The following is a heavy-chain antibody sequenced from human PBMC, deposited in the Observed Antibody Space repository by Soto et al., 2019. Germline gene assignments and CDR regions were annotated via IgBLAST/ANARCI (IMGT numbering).Heavy chain of an antibody. CDR3: ARAGYYRFDY. CDR1: GFTFGSSW. J-gene: IGHJ4*02. CDR2: INAGGTTI. D-gene: IGHD3-22*01. Sequence: EVQLVESGGGLVQPGGSLRLSCAASGFTFGSSWVHWVRQAPGKGLMWVSRINAGGTTIDYADSVEGRFTISRDNAKNPLYRQMNSMRAEDTAVYYCARAGYYRFDYWGQGTLVTVSS. V-gene: IGHV3-74*01.